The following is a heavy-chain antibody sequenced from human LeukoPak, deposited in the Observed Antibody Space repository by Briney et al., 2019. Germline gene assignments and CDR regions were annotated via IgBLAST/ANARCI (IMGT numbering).Heavy chain of an antibody. D-gene: IGHD3-10*01. Sequence: SETLSLTCSVSGDSITSAGYYWGCIRLPPGKGLEWIGEINHSGSTNYNPSLKSRVTISVDTSKNQFSLKLSSVTAADTAVYYCARLGWFGELDYWGQGTLVTVSS. CDR2: INHSGST. V-gene: IGHV4-39*07. CDR1: GDSITSAGYY. J-gene: IGHJ4*02. CDR3: ARLGWFGELDY.